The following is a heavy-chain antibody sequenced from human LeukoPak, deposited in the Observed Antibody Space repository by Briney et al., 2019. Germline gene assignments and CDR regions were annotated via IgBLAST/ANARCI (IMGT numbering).Heavy chain of an antibody. D-gene: IGHD1-1*01. Sequence: ASVKVSCKVSGYTLTELSMHWVRQAPGKGLEWMGGFDPEDGETIYAQKFQGRVTMTEDTSTDTAYMELSSLRSEDTAVYYCATDSRGTTRYYYMDVWGKGTTVTVSS. CDR2: FDPEDGET. CDR1: GYTLTELS. J-gene: IGHJ6*03. CDR3: ATDSRGTTRYYYMDV. V-gene: IGHV1-24*01.